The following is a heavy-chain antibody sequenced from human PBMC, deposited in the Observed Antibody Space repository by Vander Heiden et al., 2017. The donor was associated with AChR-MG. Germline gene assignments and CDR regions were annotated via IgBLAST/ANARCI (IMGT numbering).Heavy chain of an antibody. J-gene: IGHJ5*02. CDR3: ARGLQLQQLVRSRRWFDP. CDR1: GGSFSGYY. CDR2: INHSGST. V-gene: IGHV4-34*01. D-gene: IGHD6-13*01. Sequence: QVQLQQWGAGLLKPSETLSLTCAVYGGSFSGYYWSWIRQPPGKGLEWIGEINHSGSTNYNPSLKSRVTISVDTSKNQFSLKLSSVTAADTAVYYCARGLQLQQLVRSRRWFDPWGQGTLVTVSS.